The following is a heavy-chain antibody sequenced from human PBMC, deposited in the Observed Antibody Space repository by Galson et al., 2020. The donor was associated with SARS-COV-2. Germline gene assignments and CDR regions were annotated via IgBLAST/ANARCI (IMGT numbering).Heavy chain of an antibody. Sequence: SETLSLTCTVSGGSISSSSYYWGWIRQPPGKGLEWIGSIYYSGSTYYNPSLKSRVTISVDTSKNQFSLKLSSVTAADTAVYYCARGGEQWLVVPWFDPWGQGTLFTVSS. CDR1: GGSISSSSYY. CDR3: ARGGEQWLVVPWFDP. V-gene: IGHV4-39*07. J-gene: IGHJ5*02. D-gene: IGHD6-19*01. CDR2: IYYSGST.